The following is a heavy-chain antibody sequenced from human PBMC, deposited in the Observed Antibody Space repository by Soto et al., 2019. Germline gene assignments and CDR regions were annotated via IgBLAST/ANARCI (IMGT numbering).Heavy chain of an antibody. V-gene: IGHV4-31*03. J-gene: IGHJ6*02. CDR1: GGSISSGGYY. D-gene: IGHD5-12*01. CDR3: ARDTSRWLPSGSYYYGMDV. Sequence: QVQLQESGPGLVKPSQTLSLTCTVSGGSISSGGYYWSWIRQHPGKGLEWIGYIYYSGSTYYNASLKSRVTISVDTSKNQFSLKLSSVTAADTAVYYCARDTSRWLPSGSYYYGMDVWGQGTTVTVSS. CDR2: IYYSGST.